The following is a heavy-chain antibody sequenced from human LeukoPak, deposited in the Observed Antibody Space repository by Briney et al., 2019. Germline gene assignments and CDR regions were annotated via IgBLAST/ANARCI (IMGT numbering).Heavy chain of an antibody. D-gene: IGHD3-22*01. CDR1: GGSISSYY. Sequence: SETLSLTCTVSGGSISSYYWSWIRQPPGKGLEWIGYIYYSGSTNYNPSLKSRVTISVDTSKNQFSLKLSSVTAADTAVYYCAREWGSQTYYYDSSGAFDIWGQGTLVTVSS. CDR2: IYYSGST. CDR3: AREWGSQTYYYDSSGAFDI. J-gene: IGHJ3*02. V-gene: IGHV4-59*01.